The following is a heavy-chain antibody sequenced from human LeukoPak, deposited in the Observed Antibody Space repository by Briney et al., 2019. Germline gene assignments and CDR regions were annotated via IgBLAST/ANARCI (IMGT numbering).Heavy chain of an antibody. V-gene: IGHV1-18*04. J-gene: IGHJ4*02. CDR1: GYTFTSYG. CDR3: ARGPVGYCSGGSCTRYFDY. Sequence: ASVKVSCKASGYTFTSYGISWVRQAPGQGLEWMGWISAYKGNTNYAQKLQGRVTMTTDTSTSTAYMELRSLRSDDTAVYYCARGPVGYCSGGSCTRYFDYWGQGTLVTVSS. CDR2: ISAYKGNT. D-gene: IGHD2-15*01.